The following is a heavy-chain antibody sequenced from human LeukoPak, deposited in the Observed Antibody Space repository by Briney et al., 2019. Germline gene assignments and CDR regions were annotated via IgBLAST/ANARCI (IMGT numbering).Heavy chain of an antibody. D-gene: IGHD2-21*02. CDR2: TYGGFSDT. J-gene: IGHJ6*02. CDR1: GFTFSNHW. Sequence: GESLKISCKTSGFTFSNHWIGWVRQMPGKGLEWMGTTYGGFSDTRYSPSFQGQVTMLADKSISTAYLQWSSLKASDTAMYYCARQTATSNHFRLDVWGQGTLVTVSS. V-gene: IGHV5-51*01. CDR3: ARQTATSNHFRLDV.